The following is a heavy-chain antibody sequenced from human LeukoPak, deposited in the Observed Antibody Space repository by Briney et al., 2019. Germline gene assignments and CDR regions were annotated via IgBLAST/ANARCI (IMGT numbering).Heavy chain of an antibody. D-gene: IGHD2-2*01. CDR3: ARFKYIVVVPAGFDY. V-gene: IGHV4-34*01. Sequence: SETLSLTCAVYGGFFSGYYWSWIRQPPGKGLEWIGEINHSGSTNYNPSLKSRVTISVDTSKNQFSLKLSSVTAADTAVYYCARFKYIVVVPAGFDYWGQGTLVTVSS. CDR2: INHSGST. J-gene: IGHJ4*02. CDR1: GGFFSGYY.